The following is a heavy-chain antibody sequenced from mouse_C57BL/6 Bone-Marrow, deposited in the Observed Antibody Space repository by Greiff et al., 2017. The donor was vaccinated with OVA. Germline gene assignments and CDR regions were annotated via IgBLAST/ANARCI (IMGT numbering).Heavy chain of an antibody. Sequence: VQVVESGAELARPGASVKLSCKASGYTFTSYGISWVKRRTGQGLEWIGEIYPRSGNTYYNEKFKGKATLTVDKSSSTAYMELRSLTSEDSAVYFCARRGGLRRDAMDYWGQGTSVTVSS. CDR3: ARRGGLRRDAMDY. J-gene: IGHJ4*01. D-gene: IGHD2-4*01. CDR2: IYPRSGNT. V-gene: IGHV1-81*01. CDR1: GYTFTSYG.